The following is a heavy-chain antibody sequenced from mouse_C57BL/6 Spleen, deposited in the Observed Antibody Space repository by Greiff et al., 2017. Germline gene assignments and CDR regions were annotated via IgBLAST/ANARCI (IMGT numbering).Heavy chain of an antibody. D-gene: IGHD2-4*01. CDR3: ARSGYDYDGAMDY. CDR2: IYPGDGDT. CDR1: GYAFSSSW. J-gene: IGHJ4*01. V-gene: IGHV1-82*01. Sequence: QVQLQQSGPELVKPGASVTISCKASGYAFSSSWMNWVKQRPGKGLEWIGRIYPGDGDTNYNGKFKGKATLTADKSSSTAYMQLSSLTSEDSAVYFCARSGYDYDGAMDYWGQGTSVTVSS.